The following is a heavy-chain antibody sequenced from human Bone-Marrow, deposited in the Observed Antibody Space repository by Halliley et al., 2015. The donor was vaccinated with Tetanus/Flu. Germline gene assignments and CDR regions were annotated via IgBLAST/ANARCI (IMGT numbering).Heavy chain of an antibody. CDR1: GFTLITSG. J-gene: IGHJ4*02. CDR3: AREVGANTFYY. Sequence: SLRLSCAASGFTLITSGMHWVRQAPGKGLEWVAVLWSDGTHKYYGDSVKGRFTISRDSSKNTLYLQMNSLRVDDTAVYYCAREVGANTFYYWGQGTLVPVSS. CDR2: LWSDGTHK. V-gene: IGHV3-33*01. D-gene: IGHD1-26*01.